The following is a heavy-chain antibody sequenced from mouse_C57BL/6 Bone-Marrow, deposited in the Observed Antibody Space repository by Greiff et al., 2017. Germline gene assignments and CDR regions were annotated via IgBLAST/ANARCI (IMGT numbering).Heavy chain of an antibody. D-gene: IGHD2-5*01. V-gene: IGHV1-81*01. CDR2: INPRSGNT. CDR3: ARTSYSNYARDY. CDR1: GYTFTSSG. J-gene: IGHJ4*01. Sequence: QVQLQQSGAELARPGASVKLSCKASGYTFTSSGISWVKQRTGQGLEWIGEINPRSGNTYYNEKFKGQATLTADKSSRTAYMELRSLTSEDSAVYVCARTSYSNYARDYWGQGTSVTVSS.